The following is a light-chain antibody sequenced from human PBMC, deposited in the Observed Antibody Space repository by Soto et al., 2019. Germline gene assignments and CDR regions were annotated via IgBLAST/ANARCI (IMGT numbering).Light chain of an antibody. CDR2: GVT. CDR1: SSDVGGYNY. Sequence: QSALTQPASVSGSPGQSITISCTGTSSDVGGYNYVSWYQHYPGKAPELIIYGVTNRPSGASLRFSGSKSGNTASLTSSRLQAEDEADYYCTSYTSTGAPVVFGGETKVTVL. V-gene: IGLV2-14*03. CDR3: TSYTSTGAPVV. J-gene: IGLJ2*01.